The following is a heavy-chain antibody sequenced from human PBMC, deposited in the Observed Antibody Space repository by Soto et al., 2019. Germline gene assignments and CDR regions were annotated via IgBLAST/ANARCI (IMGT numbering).Heavy chain of an antibody. Sequence: QVQLEQSGVEVKKPGASVRVACKTSASIFTRYGFSWVRQAPGQGLEWMGWISAYNGDTKYAQNFQGRVTMTTDTSMRTAYMELRTLRIDDTAVYYCTSDYGDENSWGQGTLVTVSS. CDR2: ISAYNGDT. CDR1: ASIFTRYG. J-gene: IGHJ4*02. CDR3: TSDYGDENS. D-gene: IGHD4-17*01. V-gene: IGHV1-18*01.